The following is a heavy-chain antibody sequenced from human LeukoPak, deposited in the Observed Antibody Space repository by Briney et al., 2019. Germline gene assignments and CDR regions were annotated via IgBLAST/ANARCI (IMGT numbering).Heavy chain of an antibody. CDR2: IWYDGSNK. D-gene: IGHD1-14*01. Sequence: PGGSLRLSCAASGFTFSSHGMHWVRQTPGKGLEWVAVIWYDGSNKYYADSVKGRFTISRDDSKSTLSLQMNSLRAEDTAMYYCVRSRGGTVTHFDWWGQGTLVTVSS. J-gene: IGHJ4*02. V-gene: IGHV3-33*08. CDR1: GFTFSSHG. CDR3: VRSRGGTVTHFDW.